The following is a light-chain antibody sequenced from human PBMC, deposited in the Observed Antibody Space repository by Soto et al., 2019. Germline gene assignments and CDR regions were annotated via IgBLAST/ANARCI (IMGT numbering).Light chain of an antibody. CDR2: LEGSGSY. Sequence: QPVLTQSSSASASLGSSVKLTCTLSSGHSTYIIAWHQQQTGKAPRYLMKLEGSGSYNKGSGIPDRFSGSSSGADRYLTISNLQFVDEADYYCETWDTNVVVFGGGTKVTVL. J-gene: IGLJ2*01. V-gene: IGLV4-60*02. CDR1: SGHSTYI. CDR3: ETWDTNVVV.